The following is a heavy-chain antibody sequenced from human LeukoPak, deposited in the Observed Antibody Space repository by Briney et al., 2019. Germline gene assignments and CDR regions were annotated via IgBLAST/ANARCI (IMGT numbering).Heavy chain of an antibody. CDR1: GFPFSTYA. CDR2: ITGSGGFT. CDR3: VRSLDY. J-gene: IGHJ4*02. Sequence: PGGSLRLSCAASGFPFSTYAMNWVRQAPGKGLEWVSVITGSGGFTQCADSVKGRFIISRDNSKNTVYLQMNSLRVEDTALYYCVRSLDYWGQGTLVTVSS. V-gene: IGHV3-23*01.